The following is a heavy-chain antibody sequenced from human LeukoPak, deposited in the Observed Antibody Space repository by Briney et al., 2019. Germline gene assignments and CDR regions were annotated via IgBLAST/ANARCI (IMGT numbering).Heavy chain of an antibody. Sequence: PSETLSLTRTVPGGSISSYYWSWIRQPPGKGLEWIGYVYYSGSTNYNPSLKSRVTMSVATSKNQFSLKLSSVTAADTAVYYCASLRYCSGGSCFPKYFQHWGQGTLVTVSS. J-gene: IGHJ1*01. D-gene: IGHD2-15*01. CDR1: GGSISSYY. V-gene: IGHV4-59*08. CDR3: ASLRYCSGGSCFPKYFQH. CDR2: VYYSGST.